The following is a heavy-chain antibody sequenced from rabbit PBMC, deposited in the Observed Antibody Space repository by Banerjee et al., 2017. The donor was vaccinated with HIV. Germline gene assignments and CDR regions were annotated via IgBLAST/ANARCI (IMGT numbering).Heavy chain of an antibody. Sequence: QEQLVESGGGLVQPEGSLTLTCTASGFSFSSSYFMCWVRQAPGKGLEWIGCTNTGSGSIQYASWAKGRFTISKTSSTTVTLQMTSLTAADTATYFCARDHVDSSGLWGQGTLVTVS. D-gene: IGHD4-1*01. V-gene: IGHV1S45*01. CDR1: GFSFSSSYF. J-gene: IGHJ4*01. CDR3: ARDHVDSSGL. CDR2: TNTGSGSI.